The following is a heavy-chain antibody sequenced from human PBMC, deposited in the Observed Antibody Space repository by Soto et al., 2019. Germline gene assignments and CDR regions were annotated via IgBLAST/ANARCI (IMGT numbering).Heavy chain of an antibody. CDR2: IYPRDSDS. V-gene: IGHV5-51*01. D-gene: IGHD3-10*01. CDR1: GFTFAIYW. CDR3: ARGSPSEDLPYYYGMDV. Sequence: GESLKISCKGSGFTFAIYWIGWVRQVPGKGLEWMGIIYPRDSDSTYSPSFQGQVTISADKSISTAYLQWSSLQASDTAVYYCARGSPSEDLPYYYGMDVWGQGTMVTVSS. J-gene: IGHJ6*02.